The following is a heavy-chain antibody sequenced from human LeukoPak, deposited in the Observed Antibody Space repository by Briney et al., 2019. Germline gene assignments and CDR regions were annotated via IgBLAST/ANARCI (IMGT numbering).Heavy chain of an antibody. CDR3: AKVLKSYWVQDLDN. CDR2: LTGSGDTP. V-gene: IGHV3-23*01. Sequence: GGSLRLSCAASGFTLRYYAMTWVRQAPGKGLELGSTLTGSGDTPDYADSVKGRFTMSRDNSKNTLYLQMNNLRADDRAVYYCAKVLKSYWVQDLDNWGQGTLVMVSS. J-gene: IGHJ4*02. D-gene: IGHD3-10*01. CDR1: GFTLRYYA.